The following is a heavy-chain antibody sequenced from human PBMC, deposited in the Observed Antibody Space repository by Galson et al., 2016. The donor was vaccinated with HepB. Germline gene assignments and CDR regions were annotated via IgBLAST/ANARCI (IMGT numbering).Heavy chain of an antibody. D-gene: IGHD1-26*01. CDR2: VKGKIDGGTT. V-gene: IGHV3-15*01. Sequence: SLRLSCAASGFPFTNAWMTWVCQAPGKGLEWVGRVKGKIDGGTTDYAAPVKGRFNISRDASKNTLYLQMNSLKTEDTALYYCTTTWGVVGDTSGWFDPWGQGTLVT. CDR1: GFPFTNAW. J-gene: IGHJ5*02. CDR3: TTTWGVVGDTSGWFDP.